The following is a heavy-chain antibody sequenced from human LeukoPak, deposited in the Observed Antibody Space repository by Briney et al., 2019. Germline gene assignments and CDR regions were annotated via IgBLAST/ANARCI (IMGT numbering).Heavy chain of an antibody. D-gene: IGHD3-3*01. CDR2: IGNSASST. Sequence: GGSLRLSCAASGFTFSTSAMTWVRQSPGKGLEWVSGIGNSASSTYYADSVKGRFTISRDNSKNTLYLQMNSLRDEDTAVYYCAKVGRADDYYFDYWGQGTLVTVSS. V-gene: IGHV3-23*01. CDR1: GFTFSTSA. J-gene: IGHJ4*02. CDR3: AKVGRADDYYFDY.